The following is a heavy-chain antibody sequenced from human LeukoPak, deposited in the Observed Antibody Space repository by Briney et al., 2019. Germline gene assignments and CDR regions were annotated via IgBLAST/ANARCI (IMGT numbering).Heavy chain of an antibody. J-gene: IGHJ4*02. CDR2: TSYDGSNK. Sequence: PGRSLRLSCAASGLTFSSYAMHWVRQASGKGLEWVAVTSYDGSNKYYADSVKGRFTISRDNSKNTLYLQMNSLRAEDTAVYYCARDGLWFGESYYFDYWGQGTLVTVSS. V-gene: IGHV3-30*04. D-gene: IGHD3-10*01. CDR3: ARDGLWFGESYYFDY. CDR1: GLTFSSYA.